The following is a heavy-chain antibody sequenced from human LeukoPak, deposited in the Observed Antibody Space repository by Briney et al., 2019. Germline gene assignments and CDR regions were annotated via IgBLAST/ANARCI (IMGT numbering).Heavy chain of an antibody. CDR1: GYTFTSYY. Sequence: ASVKVSCKASGYTFTSYYMHWVRQAPGQGLEWMGIINPSGGSTSYAQKFRGRVTMTRDTSTSTVYMELSSLRSEDTAVYYCSLAARDFDYWGQGTLVTVSS. CDR2: INPSGGST. J-gene: IGHJ4*02. D-gene: IGHD6-6*01. CDR3: SLAARDFDY. V-gene: IGHV1-46*01.